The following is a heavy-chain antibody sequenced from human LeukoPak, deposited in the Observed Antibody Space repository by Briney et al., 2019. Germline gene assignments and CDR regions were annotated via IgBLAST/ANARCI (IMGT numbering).Heavy chain of an antibody. CDR1: GGSISSGGYY. D-gene: IGHD4-17*01. CDR2: IYYSGST. Sequence: SETLSLTCTVSGGSISSGGYYWSWIRQHPGKGLEWIGYIYYSGSTYYNPSLKSRVTISVDTSKNQFSLKLSSVTAADTAVYCCARDQTTVGWFDPWGQGTLVTVSS. CDR3: ARDQTTVGWFDP. J-gene: IGHJ5*02. V-gene: IGHV4-31*03.